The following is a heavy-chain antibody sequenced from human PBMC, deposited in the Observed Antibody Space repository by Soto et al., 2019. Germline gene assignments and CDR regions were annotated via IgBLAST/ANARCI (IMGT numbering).Heavy chain of an antibody. CDR1: GGSFIGYC. CDR2: INHSGST. CDR3: ARGRPKYYYDSSGYYGVNY. V-gene: IGHV4-34*01. J-gene: IGHJ4*02. Sequence: ASETLSLTCAVYGGSFIGYCWSWIRQPPGKGLEWIGEINHSGSTNYNPSLKSRVTISVDTSKNQFSLKLSSVTAADTAVYYCARGRPKYYYDSSGYYGVNYWGQGTLVTVSS. D-gene: IGHD3-22*01.